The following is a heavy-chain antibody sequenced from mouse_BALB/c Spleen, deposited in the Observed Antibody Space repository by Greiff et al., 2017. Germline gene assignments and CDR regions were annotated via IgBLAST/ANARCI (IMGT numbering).Heavy chain of an antibody. V-gene: IGHV10-1*02. CDR3: VRHVTTATAAMDY. D-gene: IGHD1-2*01. CDR2: IRSKSNNYAT. CDR1: GFTFNTYA. J-gene: IGHJ4*01. Sequence: DVQLQESGGGLVQPKGSLKLSCAASGFTFNTYAMNWVRQAPGKGLEWVARIRSKSNNYATYYADSVKDRFTISRDDSQSMLYLQMNNLKTEDTAMYYCVRHVTTATAAMDYWGQGTSVTVSS.